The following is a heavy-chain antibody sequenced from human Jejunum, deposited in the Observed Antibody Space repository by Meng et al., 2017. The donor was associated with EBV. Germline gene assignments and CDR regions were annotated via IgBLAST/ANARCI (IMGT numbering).Heavy chain of an antibody. CDR2: IYYSGNT. V-gene: IGHV4-61*01. CDR3: ARVVDYYERSGYPDF. J-gene: IGHJ4*02. D-gene: IGHD3-22*01. CDR1: GGSVSTASYY. Sequence: QVQLQGSGPGLVKPSATLSLTCTVSGGSVSTASYYWSWIRQSPGKGLEWIGYIYYSGNTNYNPSLKSRATITVDTSKNQFSLKLSSVTAADTAVYYCARVVDYYERSGYPDFWGQGTLVTVAS.